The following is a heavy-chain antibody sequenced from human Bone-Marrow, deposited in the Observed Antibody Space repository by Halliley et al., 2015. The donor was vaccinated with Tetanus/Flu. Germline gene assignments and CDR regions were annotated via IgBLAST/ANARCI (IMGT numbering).Heavy chain of an antibody. J-gene: IGHJ4*02. CDR3: ASRVPMKGFDF. CDR2: IGSPGRAT. Sequence: LWWVSVIGSPGRATHYADSVKGRFTISRDNSKDTMYLQMDSLRVDDSAIYFCASRVPMKGFDFWGQGTLVTVSS. V-gene: IGHV3-23*01.